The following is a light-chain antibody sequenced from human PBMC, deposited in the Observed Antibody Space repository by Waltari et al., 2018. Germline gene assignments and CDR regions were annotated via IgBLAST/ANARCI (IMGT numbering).Light chain of an antibody. Sequence: DIQMTQSPSTLSASVGDRLTITSRASQSCSRWLAWYQQKPGKAPKLLIYKASSLESGVPSRFSGSGSGTEFTLTISSLQPDDFATYYCQQYNSYRTFGQGTKVEIK. V-gene: IGKV1-5*03. CDR2: KAS. J-gene: IGKJ1*01. CDR1: QSCSRW. CDR3: QQYNSYRT.